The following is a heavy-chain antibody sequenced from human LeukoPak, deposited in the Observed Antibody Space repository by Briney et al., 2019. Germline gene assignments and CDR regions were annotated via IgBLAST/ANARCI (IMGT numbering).Heavy chain of an antibody. D-gene: IGHD6-13*01. CDR3: ARGHYSNSWYNPRVYFDY. Sequence: PSETLSLTCTVSGDSISSPLYYWGWIRQPPGKGLEWIGSIYYSGSTYSNPSLKSRVTISVDTSKNQFSLKLSSVTAADAAVFYCARGHYSNSWYNPRVYFDYWGQGTLVTVSS. CDR2: IYYSGST. V-gene: IGHV4-39*01. CDR1: GDSISSPLYY. J-gene: IGHJ4*02.